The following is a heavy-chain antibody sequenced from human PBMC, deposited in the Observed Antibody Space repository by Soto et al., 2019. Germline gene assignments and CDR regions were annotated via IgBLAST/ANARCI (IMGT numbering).Heavy chain of an antibody. CDR3: ARDWKTYYYDSSGRGAFDI. J-gene: IGHJ3*02. Sequence: GASVKVSCKASGYTFTSYCISWVRQAPGQGLEWMGWISAYNGNTNYAQKLQGRVTMTTDTSTSTAYMELRSLRSDDTAVYYCARDWKTYYYDSSGRGAFDIWGQGTMVTVSS. CDR1: GYTFTSYC. D-gene: IGHD3-22*01. V-gene: IGHV1-18*01. CDR2: ISAYNGNT.